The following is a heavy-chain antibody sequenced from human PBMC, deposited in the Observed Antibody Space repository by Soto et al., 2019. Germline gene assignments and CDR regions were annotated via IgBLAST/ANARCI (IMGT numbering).Heavy chain of an antibody. Sequence: GGSLRLSCAACGFTFSSNGIHWVRRAPCKGLEWLAVISYDGSNKYYADSVKGRFTISRDNSKNTLSLQMNSLRPEDTALYYCTRAAWFTSLSFYGGQGALVTVS. V-gene: IGHV3-30*03. CDR1: GFTFSSNG. D-gene: IGHD3-10*01. CDR3: TRAAWFTSLSFY. J-gene: IGHJ4*02. CDR2: ISYDGSNK.